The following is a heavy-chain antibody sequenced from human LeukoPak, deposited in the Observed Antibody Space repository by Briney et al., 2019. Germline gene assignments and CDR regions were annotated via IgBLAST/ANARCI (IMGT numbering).Heavy chain of an antibody. CDR1: GFSFSTYA. CDR3: AKDSGGTYFYYYYYMDV. D-gene: IGHD1-26*01. V-gene: IGHV3-23*01. Sequence: GGSLRLSCAASGFSFSTYAMSWVRQTPGKGLEWVSAISAGGATIYYADSVKGRFTVSRDDSKNTLYLHMSSLRAEDTAIYYCAKDSGGTYFYYYYYMDVWGKGTTVTVSS. J-gene: IGHJ6*03. CDR2: ISAGGATI.